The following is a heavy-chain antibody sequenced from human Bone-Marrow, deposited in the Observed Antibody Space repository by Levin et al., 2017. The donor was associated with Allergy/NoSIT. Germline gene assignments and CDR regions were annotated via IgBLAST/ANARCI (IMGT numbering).Heavy chain of an antibody. CDR2: ISWNSANI. CDR1: GFSFDDSA. J-gene: IGHJ4*02. V-gene: IGHV3-9*01. Sequence: PGGSLRLSCAASGFSFDDSAMHWVRQAPGKGLEWVSGISWNSANIAYADSVKGRFTISRDNAKNSLYLQMDSLRAEDTALYYCAKEGGGWSYYFDYWGQGTVVTVSS. CDR3: AKEGGGWSYYFDY. D-gene: IGHD6-19*01.